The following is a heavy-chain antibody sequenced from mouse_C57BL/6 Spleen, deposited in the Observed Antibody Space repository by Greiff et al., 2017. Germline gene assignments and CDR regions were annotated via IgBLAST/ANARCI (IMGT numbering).Heavy chain of an antibody. V-gene: IGHV2-6-1*01. Sequence: QVQLKESGPGLVAPSQSLSITCTVSGFSLTSYGVHWVRQPPGKGLEWLVVIWSDGSTTYNSALKSRLSISKDNSKSQVFLKMNSLQTDDTAMYFCARQAYYSTPYAMDYWGQGTSVTVSS. CDR2: IWSDGST. D-gene: IGHD2-5*01. CDR3: ARQAYYSTPYAMDY. CDR1: GFSLTSYG. J-gene: IGHJ4*01.